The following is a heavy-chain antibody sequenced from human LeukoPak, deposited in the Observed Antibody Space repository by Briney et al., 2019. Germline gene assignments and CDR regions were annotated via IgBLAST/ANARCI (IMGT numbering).Heavy chain of an antibody. J-gene: IGHJ4*02. CDR2: ISATGGDT. CDR3: TKDPHAVATPRVY. V-gene: IGHV3-23*01. Sequence: GGSLRLSCAASGLTFSNFAMTWVRQAPGKGLDWVSVISATGGDTYYLDSVTGRFTISRDNSKNTLYLQMNSLRAEDTAIYYCTKDPHAVATPRVYWGQGILVTVSS. CDR1: GLTFSNFA. D-gene: IGHD2-21*02.